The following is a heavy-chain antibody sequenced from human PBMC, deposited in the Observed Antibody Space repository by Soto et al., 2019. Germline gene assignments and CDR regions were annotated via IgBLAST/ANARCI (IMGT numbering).Heavy chain of an antibody. CDR3: ARAPGIAAAGTTGNYYYYGMDV. J-gene: IGHJ6*02. CDR2: INHSGST. V-gene: IGHV4-34*01. D-gene: IGHD6-13*01. CDR1: GGSFSGYY. Sequence: SETLSLTCAVYGGSFSGYYWGWIRQPPGKGLEWIGEINHSGSTNYNPSLKSRVTISVDTSKNQFSLKLSSVTAADTAVYYCARAPGIAAAGTTGNYYYYGMDVWGQGTTVTLSS.